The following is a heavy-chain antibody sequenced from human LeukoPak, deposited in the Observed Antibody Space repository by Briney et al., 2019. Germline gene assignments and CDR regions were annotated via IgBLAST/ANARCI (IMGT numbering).Heavy chain of an antibody. CDR1: GYTFTSYF. CDR3: ARSPYDSSGSYLERYGMDV. V-gene: IGHV1-46*01. D-gene: IGHD3-22*01. CDR2: INPSGGST. Sequence: ASEKVSCKASGYTFTSYFMHWVRQAPGQGLEWMGIINPSGGSTSYAQKFQGRVTMTRDTSTSTVYMELSSLRSEDTAVYYCARSPYDSSGSYLERYGMDVWGQGTTVTVSS. J-gene: IGHJ6*02.